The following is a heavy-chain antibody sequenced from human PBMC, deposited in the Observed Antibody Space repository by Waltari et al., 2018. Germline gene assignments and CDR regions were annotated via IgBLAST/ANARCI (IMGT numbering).Heavy chain of an antibody. CDR3: ARGRWHQSELDS. Sequence: EVQLVESGGGLVQPGGSLRLACAASGFTLPSYSMNWVRQAPGKGLEWVSSIDTSGTSKYYADSVKGRFTVSRDNAKNSMYLEMDSLRAEDTAVYYCARGRWHQSELDSWGQGTLVTVSS. V-gene: IGHV3-21*01. J-gene: IGHJ4*02. D-gene: IGHD1-26*01. CDR1: GFTLPSYS. CDR2: IDTSGTSK.